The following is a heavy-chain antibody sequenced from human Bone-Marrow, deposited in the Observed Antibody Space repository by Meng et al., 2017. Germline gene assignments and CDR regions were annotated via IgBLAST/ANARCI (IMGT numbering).Heavy chain of an antibody. CDR2: IKQDGSEK. J-gene: IGHJ4*02. D-gene: IGHD5-12*01. Sequence: GESLKISCAASGFTFSNAWMSWVRQAPGKGLEWVANIKQDGSEKYYVDSVKGRFTISRDNAKNSLYLQMNSLRAEDTAVYYCAREKYGGYVEYFDYWGQGTLVTVSS. CDR3: AREKYGGYVEYFDY. CDR1: GFTFSNAW. V-gene: IGHV3-7*01.